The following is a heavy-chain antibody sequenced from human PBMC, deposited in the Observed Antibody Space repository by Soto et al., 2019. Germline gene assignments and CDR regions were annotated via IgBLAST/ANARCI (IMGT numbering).Heavy chain of an antibody. Sequence: PGVSLRLSCAASGFSFCSYAMSWVRQAPGKGLEWVSTISGSGGATYYADSVKGRFTISRDNSKNMVYVQMNSLRAEDTAVYYCAKEAEDIVISWFDPWGQGTLVTVSS. D-gene: IGHD2-15*01. CDR1: GFSFCSYA. V-gene: IGHV3-23*01. J-gene: IGHJ5*02. CDR3: AKEAEDIVISWFDP. CDR2: ISGSGGAT.